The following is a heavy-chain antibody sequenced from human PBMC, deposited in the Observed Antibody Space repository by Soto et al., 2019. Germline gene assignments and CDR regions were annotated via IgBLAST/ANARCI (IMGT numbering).Heavy chain of an antibody. V-gene: IGHV4-38-2*01. D-gene: IGHD4-17*01. J-gene: IGHJ4*02. CDR1: GYSISSGYY. Sequence: SETLSLTCAVSGYSISSGYYWGWLRQPPGKGLEWIGHMYHSGSIYYNPSLQSRVTISMHTSKNEFSLKLTSVTAADTAVYYCGRQKGGGIYGDYVADWGQGTLVTVSS. CDR2: MYHSGSI. CDR3: GRQKGGGIYGDYVAD.